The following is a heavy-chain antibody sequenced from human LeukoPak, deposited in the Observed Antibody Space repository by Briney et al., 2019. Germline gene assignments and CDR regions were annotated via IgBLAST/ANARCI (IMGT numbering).Heavy chain of an antibody. J-gene: IGHJ4*02. CDR1: GGTFSSYT. CDR3: ARDPRPYSSSSEDY. V-gene: IGHV1-69*04. CDR2: IIPILGIA. Sequence: SVKVSCKASGGTFSSYTISWVRQAPGQGLEWMGRIIPILGIANYAQKFQDRVTITADKSTSTAYMELSSLRSEDTAVYYCARDPRPYSSSSEDYWGQGTLVTVSS. D-gene: IGHD6-6*01.